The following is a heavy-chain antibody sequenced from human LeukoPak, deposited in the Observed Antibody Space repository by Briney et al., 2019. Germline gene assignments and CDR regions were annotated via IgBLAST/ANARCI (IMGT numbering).Heavy chain of an antibody. Sequence: SETLSLTCNVSGGSISTYYWSWIRQPAGEGLEWIGRIYTSGSTNYNPSLKTRVTMSVATSKNQFSLKLSSVTAADTAVYYCARDSSGWYWGLWGQGTLVTVSS. CDR1: GGSISTYY. D-gene: IGHD6-19*01. CDR3: ARDSSGWYWGL. CDR2: IYTSGST. V-gene: IGHV4-4*07. J-gene: IGHJ4*02.